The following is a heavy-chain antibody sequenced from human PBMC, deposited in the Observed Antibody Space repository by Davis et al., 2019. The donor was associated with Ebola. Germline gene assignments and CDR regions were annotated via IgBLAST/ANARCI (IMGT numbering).Heavy chain of an antibody. D-gene: IGHD7-27*01. CDR3: ARRSPYWGDFDY. J-gene: IGHJ4*02. CDR2: IFYSGST. V-gene: IGHV4-39*01. Sequence: MPGGSLRLSCTVSGGSISSSSYYWGWIRQPPGKGLEWIGSIFYSGSTYYNPSLKSRVTISVDTSKNQFSLKLSSVTAADTAVYYCARRSPYWGDFDYWGQGTLVTVSS. CDR1: GGSISSSSYY.